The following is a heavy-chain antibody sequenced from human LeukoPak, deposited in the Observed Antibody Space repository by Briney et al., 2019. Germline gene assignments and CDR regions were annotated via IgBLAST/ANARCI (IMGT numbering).Heavy chain of an antibody. V-gene: IGHV1-2*02. J-gene: IGHJ5*02. CDR3: ARERGIAAAGT. Sequence: ASVKVSCKASGYTFTDYYLHWVRQAPGQGLEWMGWINPNSGGTNYAQKFQGRVTMTRDTSISTVYMELSRLTSDDTAVYYCARERGIAAAGTWGQGTLVTVSS. CDR1: GYTFTDYY. D-gene: IGHD6-13*01. CDR2: INPNSGGT.